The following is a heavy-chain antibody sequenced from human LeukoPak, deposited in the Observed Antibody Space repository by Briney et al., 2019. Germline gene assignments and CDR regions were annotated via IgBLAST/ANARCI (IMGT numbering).Heavy chain of an antibody. J-gene: IGHJ6*02. CDR1: GGSISSYY. CDR3: ARGRDTMVRGTPSRGYYYGMDV. V-gene: IGHV4-59*12. Sequence: SETLSLTCTVSGGSISSYYWSWIRQPPGKGLEWIGYIYYSGSTNYNPSLKSRVTISVDTSKNQFSLKLSSVTAADTAVYYCARGRDTMVRGTPSRGYYYGMDVWGQGTTVTVSS. CDR2: IYYSGST. D-gene: IGHD3-10*01.